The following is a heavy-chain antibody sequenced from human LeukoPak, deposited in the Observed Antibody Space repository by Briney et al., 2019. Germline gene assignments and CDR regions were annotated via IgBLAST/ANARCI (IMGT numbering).Heavy chain of an antibody. D-gene: IGHD4-23*01. CDR3: ARLGDDDYGGNGHFDY. Sequence: GESLKISCKCSGYRFTTYWIGWVRQMPGKGLEWMGIIYPGDSDTRYSPSFQGQVTISADKSISTAYLQWSSLKASDTAMYYCARLGDDDYGGNGHFDYWGQGTLVTVSS. J-gene: IGHJ4*02. CDR1: GYRFTTYW. CDR2: IYPGDSDT. V-gene: IGHV5-51*01.